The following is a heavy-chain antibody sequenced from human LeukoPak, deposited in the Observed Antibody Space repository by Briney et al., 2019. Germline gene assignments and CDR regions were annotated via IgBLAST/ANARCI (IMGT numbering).Heavy chain of an antibody. V-gene: IGHV4-59*08. D-gene: IGHD3-9*01. CDR1: GGSISNYY. CDR2: IYYSGST. J-gene: IGHJ6*03. Sequence: SETLSLTCTVSGGSISNYYWSWIRQPPGKGLEWIGYIYYSGSTNYNPSLKSRVTISVDTSKNQFSLKLYSVTAADTAVYYCARGGSTLHSAGGHDIEFYYYYYMDVWGKGTTVTISS. CDR3: ARGGSTLHSAGGHDIEFYYYYYMDV.